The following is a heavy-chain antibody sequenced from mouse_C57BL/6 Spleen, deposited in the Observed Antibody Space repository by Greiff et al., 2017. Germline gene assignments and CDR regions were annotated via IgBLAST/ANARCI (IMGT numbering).Heavy chain of an antibody. CDR2: IDPETGGT. D-gene: IGHD2-1*01. CDR3: TRPHCNFFAY. J-gene: IGHJ3*01. Sequence: QVQLQQSGAELVRPGASVTLSCKASGYTFTDYEMHWVKQTPVHGLEWIGAIDPETGGTAYNQKFKGKATLTADKSSSTAYMELRSLTSGDSAVYYGTRPHCNFFAYWGQGTLVTVSA. V-gene: IGHV1-15*01. CDR1: GYTFTDYE.